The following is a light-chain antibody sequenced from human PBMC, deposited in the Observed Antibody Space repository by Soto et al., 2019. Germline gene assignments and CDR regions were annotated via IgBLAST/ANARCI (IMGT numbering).Light chain of an antibody. CDR1: ESISSW. Sequence: DIQMTQSPSTLSASVGDRVTITFRASESISSWLAWYQHKPGKAPKLLISKASSLESGVPSRFSGSGSGTEFTLTISSLQPDDFATYYCQQNKTYSRTFGQGTKVEIK. V-gene: IGKV1-5*03. J-gene: IGKJ1*01. CDR3: QQNKTYSRT. CDR2: KAS.